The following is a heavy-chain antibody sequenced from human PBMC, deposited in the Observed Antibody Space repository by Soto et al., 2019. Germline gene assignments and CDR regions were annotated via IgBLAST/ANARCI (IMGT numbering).Heavy chain of an antibody. CDR1: GFTFSNAW. CDR2: IKSKTDGGTT. Sequence: GGSLRLSCAASGFTFSNAWMNWVRQAPGKGLEWVGRIKSKTDGGTTDYAAPVKGRFTISRDDSKNTLYLQMNSLKTEDTAVYYCITDSYCTNGVCYGGGYWGQGTLVTVSS. J-gene: IGHJ4*02. CDR3: ITDSYCTNGVCYGGGY. V-gene: IGHV3-15*07. D-gene: IGHD2-8*01.